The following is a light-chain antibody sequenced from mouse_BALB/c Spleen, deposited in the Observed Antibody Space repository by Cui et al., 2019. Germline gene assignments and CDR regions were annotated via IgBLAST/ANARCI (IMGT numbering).Light chain of an antibody. CDR2: LAS. V-gene: IGKV3-10*01. CDR3: QQNNEDPWT. Sequence: IVLTQSPASLAASLGQRGTLSCRDSESVHSYGNSFMHRYQQKPGQPPKLLIYLASNLESGVPARFSGSGSRTDFTLTMNPVEADDAATYYCQQNNEDPWTFGGGTKLEIK. J-gene: IGKJ1*01. CDR1: ESVHSYGNSF.